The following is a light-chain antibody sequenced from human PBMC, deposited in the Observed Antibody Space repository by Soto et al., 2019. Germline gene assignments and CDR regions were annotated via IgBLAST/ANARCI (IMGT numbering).Light chain of an antibody. V-gene: IGLV1-40*01. CDR2: GNN. CDR1: SSNIGTGYD. Sequence: QSVLTQTPSVSGAPGQRVTISCTGSSSNIGTGYDVHWYQQLPGTPPKLLIYGNNNRPSGVPDRFSGSKSGTSASLAITGLQAGDEADYYCQSFDSSLSGWVFGGGTKLTVL. J-gene: IGLJ3*02. CDR3: QSFDSSLSGWV.